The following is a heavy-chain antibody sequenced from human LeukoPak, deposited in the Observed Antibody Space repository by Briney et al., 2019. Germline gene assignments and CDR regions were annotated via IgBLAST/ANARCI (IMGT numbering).Heavy chain of an antibody. CDR2: INPSGGNT. CDR3: ARVMSGYLLGY. CDR1: GYSFTSYN. J-gene: IGHJ4*02. D-gene: IGHD3-3*01. V-gene: IGHV1-46*01. Sequence: GASVKVSCKTSGYSFTSYNLHWVRQAPGQRLEWMGIINPSGGNTNYAQKFQGRVTMTRDTSTSTVYMELSSLKSEDTAVYYCARVMSGYLLGYWGQGTLVTVSS.